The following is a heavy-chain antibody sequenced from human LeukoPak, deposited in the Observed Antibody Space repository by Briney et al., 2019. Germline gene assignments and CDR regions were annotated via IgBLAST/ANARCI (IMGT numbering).Heavy chain of an antibody. CDR2: IRYDGSNK. Sequence: PGGSLRLSCAASGFTFSSYGMHWVRQAPGKGLEWVAFIRYDGSNKYYADSVKGRFTISRDNSKNTLYLQMNSLRAEDTAVYYCARDLYDSSGYYWRGVAYDGAFDIWGQGTMVTVSS. CDR1: GFTFSSYG. J-gene: IGHJ3*02. CDR3: ARDLYDSSGYYWRGVAYDGAFDI. D-gene: IGHD3-22*01. V-gene: IGHV3-30*02.